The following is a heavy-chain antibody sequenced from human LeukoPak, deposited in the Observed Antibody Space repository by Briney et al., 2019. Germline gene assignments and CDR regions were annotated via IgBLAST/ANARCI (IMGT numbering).Heavy chain of an antibody. CDR3: ARDYVVRVGDYMDV. J-gene: IGHJ6*03. V-gene: IGHV3-30*01. D-gene: IGHD3-10*01. Sequence: PGGSLRLSCAASGFIFRNYAIHWVRQIPGKGLEWVATISSSGSHTYYADSVKGRFTISRDNSRTTLDLQMNSLRPEDTGLYYCARDYVVRVGDYMDVWGNGTTVIVSS. CDR1: GFIFRNYA. CDR2: ISSSGSHT.